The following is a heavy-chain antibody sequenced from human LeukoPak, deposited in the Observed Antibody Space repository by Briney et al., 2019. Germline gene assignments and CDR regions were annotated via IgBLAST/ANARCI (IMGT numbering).Heavy chain of an antibody. Sequence: PSETLSLTCTVSGGSISSYYWSWIRQSPGKGLECIGYIHYTGSTNYNPSLKSRVTISVETSKNQFSLKLKSVTAADTAVYYCARTTEGLAGGPGYSYYYYMDVWGKGTTVTISS. J-gene: IGHJ6*03. CDR1: GGSISSYY. CDR2: IHYTGST. CDR3: ARTTEGLAGGPGYSYYYYMDV. V-gene: IGHV4-59*01. D-gene: IGHD4-11*01.